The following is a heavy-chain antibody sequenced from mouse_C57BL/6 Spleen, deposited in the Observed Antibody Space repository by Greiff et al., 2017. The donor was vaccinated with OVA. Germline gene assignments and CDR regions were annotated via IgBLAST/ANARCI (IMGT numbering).Heavy chain of an antibody. D-gene: IGHD3-3*01. CDR3: TKAGRAY. J-gene: IGHJ3*01. CDR2: IDPETGGT. CDR1: GYTFTDYE. V-gene: IGHV1-15*01. Sequence: VQLQQSGAELVRPGASVTLSCKASGYTFTDYEMHWVKQTPVHGLEWIGAIDPETGGTAYNQKFKGKAILTADKSSSTAYMELRSLKSEDSAVYYCTKAGRAYWGQGTLVTVSA.